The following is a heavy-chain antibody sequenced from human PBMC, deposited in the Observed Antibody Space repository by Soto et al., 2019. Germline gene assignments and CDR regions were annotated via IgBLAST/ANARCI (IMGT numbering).Heavy chain of an antibody. Sequence: SETLSLTCAVYGGSFSGYYWSWIRQPPGKGLEWIGEINHSGSTNYNPSLKSRVTISVDTSKNQFSLKLSSVTAADTAVYYCARVAAPFANYYYYGMDVWGQGTTVTVSS. CDR3: ARVAAPFANYYYYGMDV. J-gene: IGHJ6*02. V-gene: IGHV4-34*01. CDR1: GGSFSGYY. CDR2: INHSGST. D-gene: IGHD6-6*01.